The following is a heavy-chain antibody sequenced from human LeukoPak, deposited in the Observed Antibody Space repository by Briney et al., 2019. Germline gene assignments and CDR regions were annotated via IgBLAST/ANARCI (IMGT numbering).Heavy chain of an antibody. CDR2: INHSGST. J-gene: IGHJ4*02. V-gene: IGHV4-34*01. CDR1: GGSFSGYY. CDR3: ASSSYYGSGSYSKPADY. Sequence: SETLSLTCAVYGGSFSGYYWSWIRQPPGKGLEWIGEINHSGSTNYNPSLKSRVTISVDTSKNQFSLKLSSVTAADTAVYYCASSSYYGSGSYSKPADYWGQGTLVTVSS. D-gene: IGHD3-10*01.